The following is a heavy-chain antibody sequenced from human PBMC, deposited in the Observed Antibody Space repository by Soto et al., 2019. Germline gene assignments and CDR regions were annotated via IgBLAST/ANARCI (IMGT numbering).Heavy chain of an antibody. CDR1: GYTFTSYY. J-gene: IGHJ6*02. V-gene: IGHV1-46*01. Sequence: ASVKVSCKASGYTFTSYYMHWVRQAPGQGLEWMGIINPSGGSTSYAQKFQGRVTMTRDTSTSTVYMELSSLRSEDTAVYYCARGLLWFGVVAASLDYYYYGMDVWGQGTTVTVSS. CDR2: INPSGGST. CDR3: ARGLLWFGVVAASLDYYYYGMDV. D-gene: IGHD3-10*01.